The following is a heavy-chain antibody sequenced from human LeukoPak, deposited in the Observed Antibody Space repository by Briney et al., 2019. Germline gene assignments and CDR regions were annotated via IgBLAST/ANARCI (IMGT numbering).Heavy chain of an antibody. CDR1: GFTFNNAW. V-gene: IGHV3-15*01. J-gene: IGHJ4*02. Sequence: AGGSLRLSCAASGFTFNNAWMSWVRQAPGKGLEWIGLSKGKTDGGTTDCAAPVKGRFIISRDDWRNTLFLQVNSLKTEDTALYYCTTTGPLSGWRGGSFDSWGQGTLVTVSP. CDR2: SKGKTDGGTT. CDR3: TTTGPLSGWRGGSFDS. D-gene: IGHD6-19*01.